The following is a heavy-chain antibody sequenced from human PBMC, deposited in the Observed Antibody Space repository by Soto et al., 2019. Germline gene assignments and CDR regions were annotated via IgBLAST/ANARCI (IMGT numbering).Heavy chain of an antibody. CDR3: ARDYDGFDY. V-gene: IGHV4-4*02. J-gene: IGHJ4*02. CDR2: ISHSGTV. CDR1: SVSITSSNW. Sequence: QVRLQQSGPGLVKPSETVSLTCDVSSVSITSSNWWTWVRQPPGKGLEWLGKISHSGTVNYNATLRSRVTISVDTPKNHLSLKLMYVTAADTAVYYCARDYDGFDYWGPGILVTVSS. D-gene: IGHD3-16*01.